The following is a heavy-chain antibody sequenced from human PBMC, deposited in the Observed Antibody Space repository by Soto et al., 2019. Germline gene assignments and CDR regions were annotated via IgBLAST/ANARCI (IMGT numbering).Heavy chain of an antibody. J-gene: IGHJ4*02. V-gene: IGHV4-34*01. CDR3: ARRLRNYDILTGPLSWGYYFDY. Sequence: SETLSLTCAVYGGSFSGYYWSWIRQPPGKGLEWIGEINHSGSTNYNPSLKSRVTISVDTSKNQFSLKLSSVTAADTAVYYCARRLRNYDILTGPLSWGYYFDYWGQGTLVTVSS. D-gene: IGHD3-9*01. CDR2: INHSGST. CDR1: GGSFSGYY.